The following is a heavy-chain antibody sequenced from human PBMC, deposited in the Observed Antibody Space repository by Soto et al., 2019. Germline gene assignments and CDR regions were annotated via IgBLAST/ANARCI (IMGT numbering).Heavy chain of an antibody. CDR3: ARDEYSSCWYRFDP. CDR2: IYYSGST. D-gene: IGHD6-13*01. V-gene: IGHV4-59*01. CDR1: GGSISSYY. J-gene: IGHJ5*02. Sequence: SETLSLTCTVSGGSISSYYWSWIRQPPGKGLEWIGYIYYSGSTNYNPSLKSRVTISVDTSKNQFSLKLSSVTAADTAVYYCARDEYSSCWYRFDPWGQGTLVTVSS.